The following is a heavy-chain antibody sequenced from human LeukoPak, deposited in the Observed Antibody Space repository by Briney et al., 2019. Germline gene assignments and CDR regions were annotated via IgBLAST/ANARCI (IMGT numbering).Heavy chain of an antibody. CDR2: SHYSGFT. CDR3: ARDAFCAGGRCPGAWFDP. D-gene: IGHD2-8*02. J-gene: IGHJ5*02. Sequence: PSRTLSLTCTVSGASITSGDYYWSWIRQPPGKGLQRIGYSHYSGFTSYNPSLRSRVTISADTSKNQFSLRLTSGTAADTAMYYCARDAFCAGGRCPGAWFDPWGQGTLVTVSS. CDR1: GASITSGDYY. V-gene: IGHV4-30-4*01.